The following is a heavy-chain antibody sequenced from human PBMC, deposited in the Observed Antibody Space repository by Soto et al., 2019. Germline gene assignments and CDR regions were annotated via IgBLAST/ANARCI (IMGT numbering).Heavy chain of an antibody. D-gene: IGHD5-18*01. J-gene: IGHJ4*02. CDR2: IYHSGST. Sequence: PSETLSLTCAVSGGSISSSNWWSWVRQPPGKGLEWIGEIYHSGSTNYNPSLKSRVTISVDKSKNQFSLKLSSVTAADTAVYYCARDFLHDTASYYFDYWGQGTLVTVSS. CDR1: GGSISSSNW. CDR3: ARDFLHDTASYYFDY. V-gene: IGHV4-4*02.